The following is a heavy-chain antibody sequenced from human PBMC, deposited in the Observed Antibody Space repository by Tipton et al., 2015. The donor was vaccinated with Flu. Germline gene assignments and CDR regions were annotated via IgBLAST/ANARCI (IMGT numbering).Heavy chain of an antibody. D-gene: IGHD2-15*01. CDR1: GFIFSTFA. J-gene: IGHJ4*02. V-gene: IGHV3-23*01. CDR2: MRVNGEST. Sequence: SLRLSCADSGFIFSTFAMTWVRQAPGKGLEWVSGMRVNGESTYYADSVKGRFTISRDNARNTMYLQMSDLRAEDTAVYYCAREGLFCSGASCFLAAFDYWGQGALVTVSS. CDR3: AREGLFCSGASCFLAAFDY.